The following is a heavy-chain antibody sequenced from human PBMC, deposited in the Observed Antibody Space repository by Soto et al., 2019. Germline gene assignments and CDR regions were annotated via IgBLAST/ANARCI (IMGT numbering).Heavy chain of an antibody. D-gene: IGHD6-19*01. CDR3: ARGRXSSGWRGARPPLLYGMDV. V-gene: IGHV4-34*01. CDR1: GGSFSCYY. Sequence: SETLSLTCAVYGGSFSCYYWSWIRQPPGKGLEWIGEINHSGSTNYNPSLKSRVTISVDTSKNQFSLKLSSVTAADTAVYYCARGRXSSGWRGARPPLLYGMDVWGQGTTVTVSS. CDR2: INHSGST. J-gene: IGHJ6*02.